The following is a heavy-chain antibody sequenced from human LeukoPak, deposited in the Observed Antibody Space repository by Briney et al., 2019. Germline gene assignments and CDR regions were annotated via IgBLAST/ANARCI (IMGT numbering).Heavy chain of an antibody. CDR3: TTGTMVRGVLHDY. Sequence: GGSLRLSCAASGFTFSNAWMSWVRQAPGKGLEWVGRIKSKTDGGTTDYAAPVKGRFTISRDDSKNTLYLQMNSLKTEDTAVYYCTTGTMVRGVLHDYWGQGTLVTVSS. CDR1: GFTFSNAW. V-gene: IGHV3-15*01. D-gene: IGHD3-10*01. J-gene: IGHJ4*02. CDR2: IKSKTDGGTT.